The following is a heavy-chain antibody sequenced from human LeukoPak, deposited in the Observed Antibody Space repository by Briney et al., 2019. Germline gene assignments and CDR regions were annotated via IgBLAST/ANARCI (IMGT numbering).Heavy chain of an antibody. CDR1: GYTFTSYA. D-gene: IGHD4-17*01. CDR3: ARDETFYGFDY. CDR2: INTGNGNT. Sequence: ASVKVSCKASGYTFTSYAMHWVRQAPGQRLGWMGWINTGNGNTKYSQDFQGRVTITRDTSASTVYMELSSLRSEDMAVYYCARDETFYGFDYWGQGTLVTVSS. V-gene: IGHV1-3*03. J-gene: IGHJ4*02.